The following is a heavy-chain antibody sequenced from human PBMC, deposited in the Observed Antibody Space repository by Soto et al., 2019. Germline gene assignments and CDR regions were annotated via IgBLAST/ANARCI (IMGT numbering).Heavy chain of an antibody. V-gene: IGHV3-30-3*01. CDR1: GFTFSSYA. Sequence: QVQLVESGGGVVQPGRSLRLSCAASGFTFSSYAMHWVRQAPGKGLEWVAVISYDGSNKYYADSVKGRFTISRDNSKNTLYLQMNSLRAEDTAVYYCERDRLRYNWNDLPYYYDGMDVWGQGTTVTVSS. J-gene: IGHJ6*02. CDR2: ISYDGSNK. D-gene: IGHD1-1*01. CDR3: ERDRLRYNWNDLPYYYDGMDV.